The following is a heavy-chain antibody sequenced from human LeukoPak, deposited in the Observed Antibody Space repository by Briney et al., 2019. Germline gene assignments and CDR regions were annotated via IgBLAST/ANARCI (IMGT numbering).Heavy chain of an antibody. CDR3: ARHDTQMSKDALHI. J-gene: IGHJ3*02. CDR1: GGSISNNY. V-gene: IGHV4-4*09. D-gene: IGHD3-9*01. Sequence: SEPLSFTCTVSGGSISNNYWSWSRQPPGRGLEWIGFIYTNGRTNYNPSLRSQVTMSIDKSKNKFSLKLNSVTAADTAMSYCARHDTQMSKDALHIWGGGA. CDR2: IYTNGRT.